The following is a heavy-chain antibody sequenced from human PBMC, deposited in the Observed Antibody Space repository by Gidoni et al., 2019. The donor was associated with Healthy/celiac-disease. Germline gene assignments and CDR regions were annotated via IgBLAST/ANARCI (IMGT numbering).Heavy chain of an antibody. CDR3: AKDRGSIFGVVSPFDY. CDR1: GFTFSSYA. Sequence: EVQLLEYGGGLVQPGGSLSLSCAASGFTFSSYAMSWVRQAPGKGLGWVSAISGSGGSTYYADSVKGRFTISRDNSKNTLYLQMNSLRAEDTAVYYCAKDRGSIFGVVSPFDYWGQGTLVTVSS. D-gene: IGHD3-3*01. J-gene: IGHJ4*02. CDR2: ISGSGGST. V-gene: IGHV3-23*01.